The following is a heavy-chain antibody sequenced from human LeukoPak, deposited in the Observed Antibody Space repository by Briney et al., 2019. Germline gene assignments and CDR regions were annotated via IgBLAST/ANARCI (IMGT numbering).Heavy chain of an antibody. CDR3: AKDTVRATATGGDY. Sequence: GGSLRLSCAASGFTFSTYRMSWVRQAPGKGLEWVANIKQDGSEKHYVDSVKGRFTISRDNAKNSLYLQMSSLRAEDTAVYYCAKDTVRATATGGDYWGQGTLVTVSS. J-gene: IGHJ4*02. V-gene: IGHV3-7*01. CDR2: IKQDGSEK. D-gene: IGHD4-11*01. CDR1: GFTFSTYR.